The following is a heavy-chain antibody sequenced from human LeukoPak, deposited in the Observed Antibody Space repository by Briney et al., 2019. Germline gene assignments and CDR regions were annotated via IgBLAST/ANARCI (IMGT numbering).Heavy chain of an antibody. CDR2: IYTSGST. V-gene: IGHV4-61*02. CDR3: ARDQGEKSAYYDILTGYYAFDI. D-gene: IGHD3-9*01. CDR1: GGSISSGSYY. J-gene: IGHJ3*02. Sequence: SETLSLTCTVSGGSISSGSYYWSWIRQPAGKGLEWIGRIYTSGSTNYNPSLKSRVTTSVDTSKNQFSLKLSSVTAADTAVYYCARDQGEKSAYYDILTGYYAFDIWGQGTMVTVSS.